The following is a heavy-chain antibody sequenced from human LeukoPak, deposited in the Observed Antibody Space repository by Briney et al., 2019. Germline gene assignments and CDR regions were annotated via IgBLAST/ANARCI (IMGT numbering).Heavy chain of an antibody. D-gene: IGHD1-20*01. CDR2: INIDGSST. Sequence: GGSLRLSCAASGFTFSSYWMHWVRQAPGKGLVWVSHINIDGSSTMYADSVKGRFTISRDNAKNSLYLQMNSLRAEDTAVYYCARDLTGKGDYWGQGTLVTVSS. CDR3: ARDLTGKGDY. J-gene: IGHJ4*02. V-gene: IGHV3-74*03. CDR1: GFTFSSYW.